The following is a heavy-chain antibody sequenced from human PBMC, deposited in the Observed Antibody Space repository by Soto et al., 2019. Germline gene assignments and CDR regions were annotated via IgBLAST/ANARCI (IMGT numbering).Heavy chain of an antibody. CDR2: INSDGSST. D-gene: IGHD3-9*01. CDR3: AREDLLYAGYFPFDY. J-gene: IGHJ4*02. CDR1: GFTFSSYW. Sequence: HPGGSLRLSCAASGFTFSSYWMHWVRQAPGKGLVWVSRINSDGSSTSYADSVKGRFTISRDNAKNTLYLQMNSLRAEDTAVYHCAREDLLYAGYFPFDYWGQGTLVTVSS. V-gene: IGHV3-74*01.